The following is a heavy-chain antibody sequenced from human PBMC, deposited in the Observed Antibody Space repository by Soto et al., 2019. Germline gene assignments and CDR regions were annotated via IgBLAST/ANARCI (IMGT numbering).Heavy chain of an antibody. CDR2: IWYDGSNK. CDR3: ARDYCGGDCYQIDY. V-gene: IGHV3-33*01. D-gene: IGHD2-21*02. Sequence: QVQLAESGGGVVQPGRSLRLSCAASGFTFSSYGMHWVRQAPGKGLEWVAVIWYDGSNKYYADSVKGRFTISRDNSKNTLYLQMNSLRAEDTAVYYCARDYCGGDCYQIDYWGQGTLVTVSS. CDR1: GFTFSSYG. J-gene: IGHJ4*02.